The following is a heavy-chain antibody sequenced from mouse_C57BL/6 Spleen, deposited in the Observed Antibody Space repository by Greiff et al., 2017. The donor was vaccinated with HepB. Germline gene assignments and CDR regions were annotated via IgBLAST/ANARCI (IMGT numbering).Heavy chain of an antibody. CDR2: IDPSDSET. V-gene: IGHV1-52*01. J-gene: IGHJ4*01. CDR3: ARQLRPPYYYAMDY. CDR1: GYTFTSYW. D-gene: IGHD3-2*02. Sequence: VQLQQSGAELVRPGSSVKLSCKASGYTFTSYWMHWVKQRPIQGLEWIGNIDPSDSETHYNQKFKDKATLTVDKSSSTAYMQLSSLTSEDSAVYYCARQLRPPYYYAMDYWGQGTSVTVSS.